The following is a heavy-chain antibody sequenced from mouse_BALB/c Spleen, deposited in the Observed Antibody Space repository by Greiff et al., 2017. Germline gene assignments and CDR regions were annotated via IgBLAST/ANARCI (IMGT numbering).Heavy chain of an antibody. D-gene: IGHD2-1*01. V-gene: IGHV5-9-4*01. CDR1: GFTFSSYA. CDR3: ARGGNHAMDY. J-gene: IGHJ4*01. Sequence: EVKLVESGGGLVKPGGSLKLSCAASGFTFSSYAMSWVRQSPEKRLEWVAEISSGGSYTYYPDTVTGRFTISRDNAKNTLYLEMSSLRSEDTAMYYCARGGNHAMDYWGQGTSVTVSS. CDR2: ISSGGSYT.